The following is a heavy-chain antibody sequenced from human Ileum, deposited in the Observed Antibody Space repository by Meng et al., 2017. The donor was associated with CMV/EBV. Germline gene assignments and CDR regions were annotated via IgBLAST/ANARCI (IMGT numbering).Heavy chain of an antibody. CDR2: ISSSGSTI. CDR1: GFTFSSYE. D-gene: IGHD2-8*01. Sequence: GESLKISCVASGFTFSSYEMNWVRQAPGKGLEWISHISSSGSTIYYADSVKGRFTISRDNAKNSLYLQINSLRAEDTAVYYCANMVYALSFDSWGQGTLVTVSS. CDR3: ANMVYALSFDS. J-gene: IGHJ4*02. V-gene: IGHV3-48*03.